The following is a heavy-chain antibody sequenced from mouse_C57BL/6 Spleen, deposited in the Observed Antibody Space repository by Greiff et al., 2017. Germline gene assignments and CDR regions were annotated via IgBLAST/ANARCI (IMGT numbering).Heavy chain of an antibody. CDR2: INPNNGGT. CDR3: ARSLMAHPGYFDY. D-gene: IGHD1-1*02. V-gene: IGHV1-26*01. CDR1: GYTFTDYY. J-gene: IGHJ2*01. Sequence: VQLQQSGPELVKPGASVKISCKASGYTFTDYYMNWVKQSHGKSLEWIGDINPNNGGTSYNQKFKGKATLTVDKSSSTAYMELRSLTSEDSAVYYCARSLMAHPGYFDYWGQGTTLTVSS.